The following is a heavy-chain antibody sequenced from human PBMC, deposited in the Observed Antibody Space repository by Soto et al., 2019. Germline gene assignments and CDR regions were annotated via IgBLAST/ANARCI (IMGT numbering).Heavy chain of an antibody. V-gene: IGHV4-30-4*01. D-gene: IGHD5-18*01. CDR3: TRGYSYGYLGWFDP. CDR2: IYYSGST. CDR1: GDSISSGDYY. Sequence: KSSETLSLTCTVSGDSISSGDYYWSWIRQPPGKGLEWIGYIYYSGSTYFNPSLKSRVTISVDTSKNQFSLKLSSVTAAATAVYYCTRGYSYGYLGWFDPWGQGTLVTVSP. J-gene: IGHJ5*02.